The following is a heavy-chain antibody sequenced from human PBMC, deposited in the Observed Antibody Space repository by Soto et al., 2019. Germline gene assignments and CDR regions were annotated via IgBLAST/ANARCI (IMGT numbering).Heavy chain of an antibody. CDR3: AKLASASFEADY. D-gene: IGHD3-3*02. J-gene: IGHJ4*02. V-gene: IGHV3-23*01. CDR1: GYTFSYYA. Sequence: PGGSLRLSCAASGYTFSYYAMSWVRQAPGKGLGWVSSISGSGGSTYYTDSVKGRFTISRDSSKNTLYLQMNSLRVEDTAVYYCAKLASASFEADYWGLGTLVTVSS. CDR2: ISGSGGST.